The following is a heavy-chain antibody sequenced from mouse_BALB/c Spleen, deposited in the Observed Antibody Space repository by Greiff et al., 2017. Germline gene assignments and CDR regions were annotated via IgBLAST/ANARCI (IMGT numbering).Heavy chain of an antibody. CDR1: GFTFSSYT. V-gene: IGHV5-6-4*01. D-gene: IGHD2-4*01. CDR3: TRAITNYAMDY. CDR2: ISSGGSYT. J-gene: IGHJ4*01. Sequence: EVKLVESGGGLVKPGGSLKLSCAASGFTFSSYTMSWVRQTPEKRLEWVATISSGGSYTYYPDSVKGRFTISRDNAKNTLYLQMSSLKSEDTAMYYCTRAITNYAMDYWGQGTSVTVSS.